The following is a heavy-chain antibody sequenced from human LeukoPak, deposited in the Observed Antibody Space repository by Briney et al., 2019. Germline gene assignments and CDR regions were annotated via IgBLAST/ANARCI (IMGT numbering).Heavy chain of an antibody. D-gene: IGHD2-2*01. Sequence: ASVKVSCKASGYTFTGYYMHWVRQAPGQGLEWMGWINPNSGGTNYAQKFQGRVTMTRDTSISTAYMELSRLRSDDTAVYYCARWFPDVYCSSTSCYADPGYYYYMDVWGKGTTVTVSS. CDR1: GYTFTGYY. CDR3: ARWFPDVYCSSTSCYADPGYYYYMDV. J-gene: IGHJ6*03. CDR2: INPNSGGT. V-gene: IGHV1-2*02.